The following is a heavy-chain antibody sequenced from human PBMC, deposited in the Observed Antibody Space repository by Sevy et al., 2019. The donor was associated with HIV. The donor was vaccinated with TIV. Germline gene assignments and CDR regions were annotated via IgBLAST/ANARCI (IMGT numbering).Heavy chain of an antibody. D-gene: IGHD6-19*01. CDR1: GFTFSSYW. Sequence: GGSLRLSCAASGFTFSSYWMSWVRQAPGKGLVWVANIKQDGSEKYYVDSVKGRFTISRDNAKNSVYLQMNSLRAEDRAVYYCARMFSRGCAPTNWFDPWGQGTLVTVSS. J-gene: IGHJ5*02. CDR3: ARMFSRGCAPTNWFDP. V-gene: IGHV3-7*01. CDR2: IKQDGSEK.